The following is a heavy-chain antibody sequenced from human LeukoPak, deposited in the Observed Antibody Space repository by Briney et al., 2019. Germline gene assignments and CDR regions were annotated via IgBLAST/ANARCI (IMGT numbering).Heavy chain of an antibody. CDR2: IYHSGNT. V-gene: IGHV4-38-2*01. CDR1: GYSIGSGYY. CDR3: ARLAYSSSWYY. J-gene: IGHJ4*02. Sequence: PSETLSLTXAVSGYSIGSGYYWGWIRETPGKGLERIGSIYHSGNTYYNPSLKSRVTISVDTSKNQFSLKLISVTAADTAVYYCARLAYSSSWYYWGQGTLVTVSS. D-gene: IGHD6-13*01.